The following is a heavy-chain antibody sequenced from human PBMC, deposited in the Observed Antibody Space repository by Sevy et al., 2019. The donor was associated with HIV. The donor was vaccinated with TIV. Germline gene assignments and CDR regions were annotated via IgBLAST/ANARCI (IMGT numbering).Heavy chain of an antibody. CDR2: VGPAGDQ. D-gene: IGHD5-12*01. Sequence: GGSLRLSCVAAGFTFSSYDMHWARQVTGKGLEWISGVGPAGDQFYPGSVKGRFTISRENAKNSFYLQMNNLRAGDTAVYYCARSGGYSDYGMDVWGQGTTVTVSS. CDR1: GFTFSSYD. J-gene: IGHJ6*02. V-gene: IGHV3-13*05. CDR3: ARSGGYSDYGMDV.